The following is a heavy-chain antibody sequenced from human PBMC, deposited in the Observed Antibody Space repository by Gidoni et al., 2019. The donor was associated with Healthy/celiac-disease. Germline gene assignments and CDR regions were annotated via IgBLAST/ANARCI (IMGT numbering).Heavy chain of an antibody. J-gene: IGHJ6*02. CDR1: GFTFSSSA. CDR3: AKGKWEPVEMATIPYYGMDV. V-gene: IGHV3-23*01. Sequence: VPLLESGGGLVQPGGSLRLSCAAPGFTFSSSATSRVRQAPGKGLESVSAISGSGGSTYYADAVKGQFTISRDNSKNTLYLQMNSLRAEDTAVYYCAKGKWEPVEMATIPYYGMDVWGQGTTVTVSS. CDR2: ISGSGGST. D-gene: IGHD5-12*01.